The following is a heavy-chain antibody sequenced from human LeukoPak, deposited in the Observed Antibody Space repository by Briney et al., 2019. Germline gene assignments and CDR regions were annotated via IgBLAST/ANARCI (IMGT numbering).Heavy chain of an antibody. Sequence: GGSLRLSCAASGFTFSSYAMHWVRQAPGKGLEWVAVISYDGSNKYYADSVKGRFTISRDNSKNTLYLQMNSLRAEDTAVYYCAKGLLEYSSSVENWGQGTLVTVSS. J-gene: IGHJ4*02. CDR1: GFTFSSYA. D-gene: IGHD6-6*01. V-gene: IGHV3-30-3*01. CDR2: ISYDGSNK. CDR3: AKGLLEYSSSVEN.